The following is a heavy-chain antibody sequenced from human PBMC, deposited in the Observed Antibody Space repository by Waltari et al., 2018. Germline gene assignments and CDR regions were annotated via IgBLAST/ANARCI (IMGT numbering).Heavy chain of an antibody. J-gene: IGHJ5*02. CDR3: TAGMGGWFDP. CDR2: IRYDGSNK. Sequence: QVQLVESGGGVVQPGGSLRLSCAASGFTFSSYGMHWVRQAPGKGLEWVAFIRYDGSNKYYADSVKGRFTISRDNSKNTLYLQMNSLRAEETAVYYCTAGMGGWFDPWGQGTLVTVSS. CDR1: GFTFSSYG. D-gene: IGHD6-13*01. V-gene: IGHV3-30*02.